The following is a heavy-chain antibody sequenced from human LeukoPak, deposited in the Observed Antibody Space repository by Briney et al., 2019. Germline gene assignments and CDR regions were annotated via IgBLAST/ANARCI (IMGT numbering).Heavy chain of an antibody. J-gene: IGHJ4*02. CDR1: GFTFSSHW. Sequence: PGGSLTLSCAASGFTFSSHWMHWVRHAPGRGLVWFSRINSDGSTTTYADSVKGRFTISRDNANNTLYLQMSSLRAEDTAVYYCAKLQKSGVSSGYSEYWGQGTLVTVSS. D-gene: IGHD3-22*01. V-gene: IGHV3-74*01. CDR3: AKLQKSGVSSGYSEY. CDR2: INSDGSTT.